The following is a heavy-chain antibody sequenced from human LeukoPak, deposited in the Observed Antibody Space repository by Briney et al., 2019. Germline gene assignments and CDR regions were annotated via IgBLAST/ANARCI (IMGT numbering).Heavy chain of an antibody. D-gene: IGHD3-10*01. CDR2: FDPEDGET. V-gene: IGHV1-24*01. CDR1: GYTLTELS. CDR3: AGRAVVRSRSRDYYYYYGMDV. Sequence: ASVTVSCKVSGYTLTELSMHWVRQAPGKGLEWMGGFDPEDGETIYAQKFQGRVTMTEDTSTDTAYMELSSLRSEDTAVYYCAGRAVVRSRSRDYYYYYGMDVWGKGTTVTVSS. J-gene: IGHJ6*04.